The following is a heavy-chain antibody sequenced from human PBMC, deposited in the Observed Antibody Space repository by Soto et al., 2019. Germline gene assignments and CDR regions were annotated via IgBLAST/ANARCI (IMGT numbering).Heavy chain of an antibody. Sequence: GGSLRLSCAASGFTFSSYAMNWVRQAPGKGLEWVSVISGSGDSTYYAYSVEGQFTISRDNSKNTLSLQMNSLRAEDPAVYYCAKDNFDYGDYIPQFYYYYLDVWGKGTTVTVSS. D-gene: IGHD4-17*01. V-gene: IGHV3-23*01. CDR2: ISGSGDST. J-gene: IGHJ6*03. CDR1: GFTFSSYA. CDR3: AKDNFDYGDYIPQFYYYYLDV.